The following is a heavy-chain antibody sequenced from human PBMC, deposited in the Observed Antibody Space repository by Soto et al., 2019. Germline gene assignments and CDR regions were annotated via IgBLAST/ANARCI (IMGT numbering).Heavy chain of an antibody. Sequence: QPGGSLRLSCVGSGFTFSTYPMNWFRQAPGKGLEWVSAISGSGDTTYYADSVKGRITISRDNSKNTLYLQMSSLRAEDTAVYYCAKYSGGTTTVTSHNWGQGTLVTFSS. CDR2: ISGSGDTT. V-gene: IGHV3-23*01. D-gene: IGHD4-4*01. CDR1: GFTFSTYP. J-gene: IGHJ4*02. CDR3: AKYSGGTTTVTSHN.